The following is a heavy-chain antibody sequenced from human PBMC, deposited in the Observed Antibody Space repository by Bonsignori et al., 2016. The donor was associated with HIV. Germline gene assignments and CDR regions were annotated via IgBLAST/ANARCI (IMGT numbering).Heavy chain of an antibody. D-gene: IGHD3/OR15-3a*01. CDR1: GFTFTDYY. J-gene: IGHJ5*02. V-gene: IGHV1-69-2*01. Sequence: EVQLVQSGSEVKKPGATVKISCKVSGFTFTDYYMHWVQQAPGKGLEWVGLIDPEDGDTVYAEKFQGRVTMTADTSRDTAYMELSGLRSEDTAMYYCTRADFQNWFDPWAREHWSPSPQ. CDR2: IDPEDGDT. CDR3: TRADFQNWFDP.